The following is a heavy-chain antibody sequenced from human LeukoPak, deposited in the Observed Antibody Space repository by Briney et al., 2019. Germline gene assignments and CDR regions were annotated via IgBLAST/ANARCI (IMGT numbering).Heavy chain of an antibody. J-gene: IGHJ4*02. Sequence: SETLSLTCTVSGGSISSYYWSWIRQPPGKGLEWIGYIFYSGSTNYNPSLKSRVTISVDTSKNQFSLELSSVTAADTAVYYCARRMVDLFDYWGQGTLVTVSS. V-gene: IGHV4-59*01. CDR3: ARRMVDLFDY. D-gene: IGHD3-10*01. CDR2: IFYSGST. CDR1: GGSISSYY.